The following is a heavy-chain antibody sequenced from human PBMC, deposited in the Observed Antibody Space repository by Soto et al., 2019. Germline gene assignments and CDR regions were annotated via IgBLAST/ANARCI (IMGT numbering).Heavy chain of an antibody. J-gene: IGHJ6*02. CDR2: IYYSGST. CDR1: GGSVSSGSYY. Sequence: QVQLQESGPGLVKPSETLSLTCTVSGGSVSSGSYYWSWIRQPPGKGLEWIGYIYYSGSTNYNPSLKRRVTISVDTSKNQFSLKLSSVTAADTAVYYCAREGSSSYKGSPYGMDVWGQGTTVTVSS. V-gene: IGHV4-61*01. D-gene: IGHD6-13*01. CDR3: AREGSSSYKGSPYGMDV.